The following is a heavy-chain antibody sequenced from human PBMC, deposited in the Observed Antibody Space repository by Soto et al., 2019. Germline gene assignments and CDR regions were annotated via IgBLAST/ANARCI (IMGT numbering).Heavy chain of an antibody. Sequence: SETLSLTCAVSGASFSGSTWWPWAPHSQGKGLELIGEIYHSGSTNYNPSLESRVTISVDKSKNQFSLTLTSVTAADTAVYYCARGQGITVVGNYYCMDVWGQGTTVTVSS. CDR3: ARGQGITVVGNYYCMDV. V-gene: IGHV4-4*02. CDR2: IYHSGST. D-gene: IGHD6-19*01. J-gene: IGHJ6*02. CDR1: GASFSGSTW.